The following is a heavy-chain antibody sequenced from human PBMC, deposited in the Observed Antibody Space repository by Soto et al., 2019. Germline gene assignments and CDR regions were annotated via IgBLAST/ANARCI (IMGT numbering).Heavy chain of an antibody. J-gene: IGHJ5*02. CDR2: IYYSGST. D-gene: IGHD2-2*02. CDR3: ARLNRYCSSTSRYTGVYSWFDP. V-gene: IGHV4-39*01. Sequence: SETLSLTCTVSGGSISSSSYYWGWIRQPPGKGLEWIGSIYYSGSTYYNPSLKSRVTISVDTSKNQFSLKLSSVPAADTAVYYCARLNRYCSSTSRYTGVYSWFDPWGQGTLVTVSS. CDR1: GGSISSSSYY.